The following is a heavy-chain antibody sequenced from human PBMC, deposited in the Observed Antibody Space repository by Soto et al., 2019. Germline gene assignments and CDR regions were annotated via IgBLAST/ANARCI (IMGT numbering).Heavy chain of an antibody. J-gene: IGHJ4*02. V-gene: IGHV3-74*01. Sequence: PGGSLRLSCVASGFTFSSYWMHWVRQAPGKGLVWVSQINSEGTRSEHADSVKGRFTISRDNAKNTPYLQMNDLRAEDTAVYYCARDYDSSGYHSTFWGQGALVTVSS. CDR1: GFTFSSYW. CDR2: INSEGTRS. CDR3: ARDYDSSGYHSTF. D-gene: IGHD3-22*01.